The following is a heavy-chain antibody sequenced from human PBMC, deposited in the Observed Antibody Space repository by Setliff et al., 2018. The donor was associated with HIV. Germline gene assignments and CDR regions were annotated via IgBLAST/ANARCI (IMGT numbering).Heavy chain of an antibody. CDR2: ISSSGNFI. CDR1: GFIFNAYT. Sequence: GGSLRLSCAASGFIFNAYTMVWVRQAPGKGLEWVSSISSSGNFIYYADSVQGRFTISRDNAKNSLYLQMDGLRAEDTAVYFCARDNLYYNTWNASPVYGLDVWGQGTTVTVSS. CDR3: ARDNLYYNTWNASPVYGLDV. D-gene: IGHD3-3*01. J-gene: IGHJ6*02. V-gene: IGHV3-21*01.